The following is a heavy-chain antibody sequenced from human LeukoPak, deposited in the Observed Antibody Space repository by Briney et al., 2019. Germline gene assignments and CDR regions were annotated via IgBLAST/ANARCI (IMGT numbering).Heavy chain of an antibody. V-gene: IGHV3-33*01. J-gene: IGHJ4*02. CDR3: ARDGPTYYYDSSGYYDY. D-gene: IGHD3-22*01. CDR1: GFTFSSYG. Sequence: PGRSLRLSCAASGFTFSSYGMHWVRQAPGKGLEWVAVIWYDGSNKYYADSVKGRFTISRDNSKNTLYLQMNSLRAEDTAVYYCARDGPTYYYDSSGYYDYWGQGTLVTVSS. CDR2: IWYDGSNK.